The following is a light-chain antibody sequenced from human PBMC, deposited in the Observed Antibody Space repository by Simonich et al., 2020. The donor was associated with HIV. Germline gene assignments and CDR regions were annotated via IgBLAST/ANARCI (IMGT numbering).Light chain of an antibody. Sequence: EIVLTQSPATLSWSPGERAPLPCWASPSVSSSLAWYQQKPGQTPRLRIYDASNRATGIPARFSGTGSGTDFTLTISSLEPEDFAIYYCQQPGNWPTFGQGTKLEI. CDR3: QQPGNWPT. CDR2: DAS. J-gene: IGKJ2*01. V-gene: IGKV3-11*01. CDR1: PSVSSS.